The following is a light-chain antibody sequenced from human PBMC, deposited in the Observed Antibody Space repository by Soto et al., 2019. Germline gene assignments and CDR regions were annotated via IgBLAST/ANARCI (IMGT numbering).Light chain of an antibody. CDR2: AAS. CDR1: QSISSY. J-gene: IGKJ2*01. Sequence: DIQMTQSPSSLSASVGDRVTITCRASQSISSYLNWYQQKPGKATKLLIYAASSLQSGVPSRFSGSGSGTDFTLTISSLQPEDFATYYCQQSYSTHTFGQGINREIK. CDR3: QQSYSTHT. V-gene: IGKV1-39*01.